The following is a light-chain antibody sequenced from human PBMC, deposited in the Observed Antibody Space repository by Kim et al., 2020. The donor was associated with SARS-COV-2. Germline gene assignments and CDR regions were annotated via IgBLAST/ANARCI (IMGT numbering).Light chain of an antibody. CDR1: QSISNY. Sequence: VLTQSPATLSLSPGESATLSCRASQSISNYLAWYQQKAGQAPRLLIYDASNRATGIPARFSGRGSGTDFTLTISSLGPEDSAVYYCQQRSGWPPFGQGTRLE. V-gene: IGKV3-11*01. CDR2: DAS. J-gene: IGKJ5*01. CDR3: QQRSGWPP.